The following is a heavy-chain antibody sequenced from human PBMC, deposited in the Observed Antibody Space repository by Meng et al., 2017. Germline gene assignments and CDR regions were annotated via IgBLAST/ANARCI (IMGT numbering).Heavy chain of an antibody. J-gene: IGHJ3*02. V-gene: IGHV3-7*01. Sequence: ETLSLTCTVSGGSISSSSYYWGWIRQPPGKGLEWVANIKQDGSEKYYVDSVKDRFTLSRDNAKNSLYLQMNSLRAEDTAVYYCAREKGATRAFDIWGQGTMVTVSS. D-gene: IGHD1-26*01. CDR1: GGSISSSSYY. CDR3: AREKGATRAFDI. CDR2: IKQDGSEK.